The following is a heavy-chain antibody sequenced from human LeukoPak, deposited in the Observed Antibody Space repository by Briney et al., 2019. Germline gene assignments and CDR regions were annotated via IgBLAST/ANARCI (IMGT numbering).Heavy chain of an antibody. V-gene: IGHV4-34*01. J-gene: IGHJ4*02. CDR2: INHSGST. CDR1: GGSFSGYY. CDR3: ARLKGVDTASVAY. D-gene: IGHD5-18*01. Sequence: SETLSLTCAVYGGSFSGYYWSWIRQPPGKGLEWIGEINHSGSTNYNPSLKSRVTISVDTSKNQFSLKLSSVTAADTAVYYCARLKGVDTASVAYWGQGTLVTVSS.